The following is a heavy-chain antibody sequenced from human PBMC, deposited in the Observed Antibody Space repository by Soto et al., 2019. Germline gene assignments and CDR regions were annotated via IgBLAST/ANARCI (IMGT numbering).Heavy chain of an antibody. J-gene: IGHJ3*02. CDR1: GASISSGDYY. CDR3: VSWGVFDI. D-gene: IGHD7-27*01. CDR2: IHNIGTT. Sequence: QVQLQESGPGLVKPSQTLSLTCTVSGASISSGDYYWSWIRQPPGKGLEWIGYIHNIGTTNYNPSLKSRVITSVDTSKNHFSQRLSSVTAADTAVYYCVSWGVFDIWGQGTMVTVSS. V-gene: IGHV4-30-4*01.